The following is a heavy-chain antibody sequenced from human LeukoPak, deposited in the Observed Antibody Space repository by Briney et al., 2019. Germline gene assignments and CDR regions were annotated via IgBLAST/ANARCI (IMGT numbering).Heavy chain of an antibody. CDR2: TNRDDSDT. J-gene: IGHJ4*02. D-gene: IGHD3-22*01. Sequence: GGSLRLPCAASGFXFSGYWIHWVRQAPGKGLMWVSRTNRDDSDTSYADSVKGRFTISRDKAKSTPYLQMNSLRVEDTAVYYCARSANYFDTSGQDYWGQGTLVTVSS. CDR1: GFXFSGYW. V-gene: IGHV3-74*01. CDR3: ARSANYFDTSGQDY.